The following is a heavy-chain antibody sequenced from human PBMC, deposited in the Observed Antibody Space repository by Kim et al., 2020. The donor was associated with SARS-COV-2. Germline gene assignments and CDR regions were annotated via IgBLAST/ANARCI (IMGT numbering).Heavy chain of an antibody. V-gene: IGHV4-39*01. CDR2: IYYSGNT. CDR3: ATIDFDLDY. Sequence: PSETLSLICTVSGGSISSSSYYWGWIRQPPGKGLEWIGSIYYSGNTYYNPSLESRVAISVDTSKNQFSLKLSSVTAADTAVYYCATIDFDLDYWGQGTLV. J-gene: IGHJ4*02. CDR1: GGSISSSSYY. D-gene: IGHD3-3*01.